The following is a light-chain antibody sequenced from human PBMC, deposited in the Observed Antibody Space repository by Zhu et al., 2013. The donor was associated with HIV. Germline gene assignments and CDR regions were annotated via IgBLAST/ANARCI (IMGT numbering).Light chain of an antibody. CDR1: KLGDKY. Sequence: SYELTQPPSVSVSPGQTASITCSGDKLGDKYACWYQQKSGQSPVLVIYQDRKRPSGIPYRFSGSNSRNTATLTISGTQAMDEADYYCQAWDSRTVVFGGGTKLIVL. CDR3: QAWDSRTVV. V-gene: IGLV3-1*01. J-gene: IGLJ2*01. CDR2: QDR.